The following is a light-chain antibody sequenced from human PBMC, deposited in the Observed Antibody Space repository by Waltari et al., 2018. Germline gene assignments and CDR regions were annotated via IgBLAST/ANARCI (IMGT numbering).Light chain of an antibody. CDR1: SSDIGGYNF. CDR2: DVS. Sequence: QSALTQPPSASGSPGQSVTTSCTGTSSDIGGYNFVSWYQHHPGRAPKLLIYDVSKRPSGVPDRFSGSKSGNTASLTVSGLQAEDEGDYYCSSYAGSNNILFGGGTKVTVL. V-gene: IGLV2-8*01. J-gene: IGLJ2*01. CDR3: SSYAGSNNIL.